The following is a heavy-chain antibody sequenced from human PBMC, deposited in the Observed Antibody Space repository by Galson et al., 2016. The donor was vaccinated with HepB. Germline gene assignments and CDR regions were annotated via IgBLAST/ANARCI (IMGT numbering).Heavy chain of an antibody. CDR1: GFNFRNYA. V-gene: IGHV3-23*01. J-gene: IGHJ4*01. D-gene: IGHD6-6*01. Sequence: SLRLSCAPSGFNFRNYAMSWVRQAPGKGLEWVSSISGSGGSAYYADSVKGRFTISRDNSRDILFLDLNSLRLDDTAVYFCAKNESNYFASWGHGTLVTVSS. CDR3: AKNESNYFAS. CDR2: ISGSGGSA.